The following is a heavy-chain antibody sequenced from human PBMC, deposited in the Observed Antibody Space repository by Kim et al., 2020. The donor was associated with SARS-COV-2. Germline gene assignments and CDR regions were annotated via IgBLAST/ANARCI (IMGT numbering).Heavy chain of an antibody. V-gene: IGHV3-23*01. Sequence: GGSLRLSCAASGFTFNNYAMSWVRQARGKGLEWVSAISGSGGSIYYADSVKGRFTVSRDNSKNTLYLQMNSLRADDTAVYYCAKSPLLWFGWFDPWGQGTLVTVSS. CDR3: AKSPLLWFGWFDP. J-gene: IGHJ5*02. D-gene: IGHD3-10*01. CDR1: GFTFNNYA. CDR2: ISGSGGSI.